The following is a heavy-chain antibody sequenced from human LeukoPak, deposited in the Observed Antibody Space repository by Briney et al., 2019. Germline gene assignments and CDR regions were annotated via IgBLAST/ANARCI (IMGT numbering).Heavy chain of an antibody. Sequence: ASVKVSCKASGYTFTGYYMHWVRQAPGQGLKWMGRINPNSGGTNYAQTFQGRVTMTTHTSISTAYLELSRLRSDDTAVYYCERGLGVKYDFWSGYSVDPWGQGTLVTVSS. D-gene: IGHD3-3*01. CDR1: GYTFTGYY. V-gene: IGHV1-2*06. CDR3: ERGLGVKYDFWSGYSVDP. J-gene: IGHJ5*02. CDR2: INPNSGGT.